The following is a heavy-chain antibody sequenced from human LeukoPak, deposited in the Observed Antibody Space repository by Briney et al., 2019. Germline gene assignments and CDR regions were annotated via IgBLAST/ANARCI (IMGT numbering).Heavy chain of an antibody. CDR3: ARDFKGMTTIAY. J-gene: IGHJ4*02. D-gene: IGHD1-1*01. CDR1: GGSISSGNYY. Sequence: SETLSLTCTVSGGSISSGNYYWTWIRQPPGKGLEWIGYIYYSGSTYYNPSLKSRVTISVDTSRNQFSLKLNSVTAADTAVYYCARDFKGMTTIAYWGQGTLVTVSS. CDR2: IYYSGST. V-gene: IGHV4-30-4*01.